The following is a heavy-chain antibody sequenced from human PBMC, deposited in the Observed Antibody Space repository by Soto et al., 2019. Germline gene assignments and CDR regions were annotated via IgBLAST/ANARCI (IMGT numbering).Heavy chain of an antibody. CDR2: IYPGDSDT. J-gene: IGHJ3*02. D-gene: IGHD3-10*01. CDR1: GYSFTSYW. V-gene: IGHV5-51*01. Sequence: GESLKISCKGSGYSFTSYWIGWVRQMPGKGLEWMGIIYPGDSDTRYSPSFQGQVTISADKSISTAYLQWSSLKVSDTAMYYCARAITPHYYGSGSYESDAFDIWGQGTMVTVSS. CDR3: ARAITPHYYGSGSYESDAFDI.